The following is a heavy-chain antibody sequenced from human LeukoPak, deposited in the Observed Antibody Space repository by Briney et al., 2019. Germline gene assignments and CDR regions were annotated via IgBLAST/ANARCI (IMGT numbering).Heavy chain of an antibody. CDR1: GYTFTSYG. J-gene: IGHJ4*02. D-gene: IGHD3-10*01. V-gene: IGHV1-18*01. CDR2: ISAYNGNT. CDR3: ARGGITMVRGVINPSYFDY. Sequence: ASVKVSCKASGYTFTSYGISWVRQAPGQGLEWMGWISAYNGNTNYAQKLQGRVTMTTDTSTSTAYMELSSLRSEDTAVYYCARGGITMVRGVINPSYFDYWGQGTLVTVSS.